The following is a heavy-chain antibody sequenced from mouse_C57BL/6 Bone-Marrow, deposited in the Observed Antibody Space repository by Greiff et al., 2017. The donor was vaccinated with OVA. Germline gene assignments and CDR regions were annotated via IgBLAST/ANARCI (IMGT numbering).Heavy chain of an antibody. D-gene: IGHD1-3*01. V-gene: IGHV1-61*01. Sequence: QVQLQQPGAELVRPGSSVKLSCKASGYTFTSYWMDCVKQRPGQGLEWIGNIYPSDSETHYNQKFKDKATLTVDKSSSTAYMQHSSLTSEDSAVYYCARNNYPFAYWGQGTLVTVSA. CDR1: GYTFTSYW. J-gene: IGHJ3*01. CDR2: IYPSDSET. CDR3: ARNNYPFAY.